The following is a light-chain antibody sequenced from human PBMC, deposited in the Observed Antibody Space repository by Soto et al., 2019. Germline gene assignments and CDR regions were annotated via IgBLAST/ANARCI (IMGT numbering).Light chain of an antibody. CDR3: QQYHYWPIT. V-gene: IGKV3-15*01. CDR1: QSVASS. J-gene: IGKJ5*01. CDR2: GAS. Sequence: ERVMTQSPATLSASPGERVTLSCRASQSVASSVAWYQQKPGQAPRLILYGASTRATGFPARFSGSGSGTEFTLTISSLQSEDFAVYLCQQYHYWPITFGQGTRRDIK.